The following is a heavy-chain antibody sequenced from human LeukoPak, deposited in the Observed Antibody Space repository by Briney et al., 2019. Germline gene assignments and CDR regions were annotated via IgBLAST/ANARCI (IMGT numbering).Heavy chain of an antibody. CDR2: IWYDGSNK. D-gene: IGHD2-8*01. CDR3: AKEAQVLKGYFQH. V-gene: IGHV3-30*02. J-gene: IGHJ1*01. CDR1: GFTFSSYG. Sequence: GGSLRLSCAASGFTFSSYGMHWVRQAPGKGLEWVAVIWYDGSNKYYADSVKGRFTISRDNSKNTLYLQMNSLRAEDTAVYYCAKEAQVLKGYFQHWGQGTLVTVSS.